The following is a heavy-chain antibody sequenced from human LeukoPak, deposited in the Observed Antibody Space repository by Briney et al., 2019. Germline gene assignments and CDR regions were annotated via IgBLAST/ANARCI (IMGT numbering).Heavy chain of an antibody. V-gene: IGHV4-34*01. CDR3: ARLGGTTVTINWFDP. J-gene: IGHJ5*02. Sequence: SETLSLTCAVYGGSFSGYYWSWIRQPPGKGLEWIGEINHSGSTNYNPSLKSRVTISVDTSKNQFSLKLSSVTAADTAVYYCARLGGTTVTINWFDPWGRGTLVTVSS. D-gene: IGHD4-17*01. CDR1: GGSFSGYY. CDR2: INHSGST.